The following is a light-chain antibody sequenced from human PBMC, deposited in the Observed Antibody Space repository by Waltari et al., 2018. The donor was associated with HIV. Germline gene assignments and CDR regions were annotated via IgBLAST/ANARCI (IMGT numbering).Light chain of an antibody. J-gene: IGKJ3*01. CDR2: GAS. CDR3: QQYNNWPPLGIT. V-gene: IGKV3-15*01. Sequence: EIVMTQSPATLSVSPGERATLSCRASQRVSSNLAWYQQKPGQAPRLLIYGASTRATGIPARFSGSGSGTEFTLTISSLQSEDFAVYYCQQYNNWPPLGITFGPGTKVDIK. CDR1: QRVSSN.